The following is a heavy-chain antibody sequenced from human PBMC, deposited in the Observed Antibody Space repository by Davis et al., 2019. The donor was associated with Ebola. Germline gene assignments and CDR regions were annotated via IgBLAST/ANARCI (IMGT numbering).Heavy chain of an antibody. D-gene: IGHD6-13*01. Sequence: ASVKVSCKASGYTFTGYYMHWVRQAPGQGLEWMGWINPNSGGTNYAQKFQGRVTMTRDTSISTAYMELSRLRSDDTAVYYCAITFRPGIAAADYWGQGTLVTVSS. CDR2: INPNSGGT. CDR3: AITFRPGIAAADY. V-gene: IGHV1-2*02. J-gene: IGHJ4*02. CDR1: GYTFTGYY.